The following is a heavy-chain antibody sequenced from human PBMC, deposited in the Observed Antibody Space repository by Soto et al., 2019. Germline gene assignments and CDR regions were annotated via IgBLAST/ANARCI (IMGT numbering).Heavy chain of an antibody. CDR3: ERHREQLVKSGWFDP. J-gene: IGHJ5*02. Sequence: GESLKISCKGSGYSFTSYWISWVRQMPGKGLEWMGRIDPSDSYTNYSPSFQGHVTISADKSISTAYLQWSSLKASDTAMYYCERHREQLVKSGWFDPWGQGTLVTVSS. CDR2: IDPSDSYT. CDR1: GYSFTSYW. D-gene: IGHD6-6*01. V-gene: IGHV5-10-1*01.